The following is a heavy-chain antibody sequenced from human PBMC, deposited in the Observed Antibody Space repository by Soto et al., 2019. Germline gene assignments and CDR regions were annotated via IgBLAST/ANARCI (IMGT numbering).Heavy chain of an antibody. J-gene: IGHJ5*02. D-gene: IGHD2-15*01. CDR3: THSPTYSPGGSCYSS. CDR2: IYWDDDK. V-gene: IGHV2-5*02. Sequence: SGPTLVNPTQTLTLTCTFSGFSLSTSGLGVGWIRQPPGKALEWLGLIYWDDDKRYNPSLMSRLTITKDTSKNQVVLTMTNMDPQDTAAYHRTHSPTYSPGGSCYSSWGQGRPVTVAS. CDR1: GFSLSTSGLG.